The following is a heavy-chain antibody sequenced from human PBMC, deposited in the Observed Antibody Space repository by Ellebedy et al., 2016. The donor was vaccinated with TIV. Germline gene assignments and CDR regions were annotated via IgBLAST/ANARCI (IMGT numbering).Heavy chain of an antibody. CDR1: GFTFDDYA. Sequence: SLKISCAASGFTFDDYAMHWVRQAPGRGLEWVSGISWNSGSIGYADSVKGRFTISRDNAKNSLYLQMNSLRTEDTALYYCAKDLELRFFKMEAFDIWGQGTMVTVPS. CDR3: AKDLELRFFKMEAFDI. J-gene: IGHJ3*02. CDR2: ISWNSGSI. V-gene: IGHV3-9*01. D-gene: IGHD3-3*01.